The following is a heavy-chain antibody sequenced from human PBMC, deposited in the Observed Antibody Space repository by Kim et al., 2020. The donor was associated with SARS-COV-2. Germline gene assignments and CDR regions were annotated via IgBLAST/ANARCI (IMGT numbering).Heavy chain of an antibody. Sequence: GGSLRLSCVASRFTFSSYWMSWVRQAPGKGLEWVANIKQDSGERYYVDSVKGRFTISSDNAKNSLFLQMNSLRVEDTAVYYCARDLSRQWDGFIDYWGQGTLVTVSS. D-gene: IGHD1-26*01. CDR1: RFTFSSYW. V-gene: IGHV3-7*03. CDR3: ARDLSRQWDGFIDY. CDR2: IKQDSGER. J-gene: IGHJ4*02.